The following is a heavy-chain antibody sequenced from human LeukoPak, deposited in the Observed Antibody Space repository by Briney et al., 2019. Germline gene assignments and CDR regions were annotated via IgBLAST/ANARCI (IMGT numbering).Heavy chain of an antibody. CDR1: GFTFSSYG. Sequence: PGGSLRLSCAASGFTFSSYGMSWVRQAPGKGLEWVSAISGSGGSTYYADSVKGRFTISRDNSKNTLYLQMNSLRAEDTAVYYCAKVVSEYQLLPFNWFDPWGQGTLVTVSS. CDR2: ISGSGGST. CDR3: AKVVSEYQLLPFNWFDP. J-gene: IGHJ5*02. D-gene: IGHD2-2*01. V-gene: IGHV3-23*01.